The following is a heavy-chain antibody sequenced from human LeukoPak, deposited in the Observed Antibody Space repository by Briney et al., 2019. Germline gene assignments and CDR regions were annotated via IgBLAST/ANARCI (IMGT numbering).Heavy chain of an antibody. CDR2: IYYSGST. D-gene: IGHD3-16*02. J-gene: IGHJ3*02. Sequence: ASETLSLTCTVSGGSISSYYWSWIRQPPGKGLEWIGYIYYSGSTNYNPSLMSRVTISVDTSKNQFSLKLSSVTAADTAVYYCARDRVWGSYRFAFDIWGQGTMVTVSS. CDR1: GGSISSYY. CDR3: ARDRVWGSYRFAFDI. V-gene: IGHV4-59*01.